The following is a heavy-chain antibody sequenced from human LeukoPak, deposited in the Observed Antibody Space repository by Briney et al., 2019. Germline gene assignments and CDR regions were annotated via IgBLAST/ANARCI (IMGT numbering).Heavy chain of an antibody. CDR1: GGSFSGYY. CDR3: ARGRGSHWPHLDY. V-gene: IGHV4-34*01. J-gene: IGHJ4*02. Sequence: SETLSLTCAVYGGSFSGYYWSWIRQPPGKGLEWIGEINHNRNINYNPSLKSRVTISVDTSKEQFSLNLSSVTAADTAVYYCARGRGSHWPHLDYWGQGTLVTVSS. D-gene: IGHD1-1*01. CDR2: INHNRNI.